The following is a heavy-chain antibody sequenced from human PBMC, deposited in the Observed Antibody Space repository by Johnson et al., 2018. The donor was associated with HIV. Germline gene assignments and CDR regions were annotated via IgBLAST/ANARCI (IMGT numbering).Heavy chain of an antibody. Sequence: VQLVESGGGVVQPGGSLRLSCAVSGFTFSSYDMHWVRQATGKGLEWVSAIGPTGDTYYPGSVKGRFTISRENAKNSLYLQMNSLRAGDTAVYYCARGLIAVAGFDAFDIWGQGTMVTVSS. CDR3: ARGLIAVAGFDAFDI. D-gene: IGHD6-19*01. J-gene: IGHJ3*02. CDR2: IGPTGDT. CDR1: GFTFSSYD. V-gene: IGHV3-13*01.